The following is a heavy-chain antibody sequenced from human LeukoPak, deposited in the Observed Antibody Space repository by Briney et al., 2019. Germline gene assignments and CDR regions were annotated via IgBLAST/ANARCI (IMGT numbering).Heavy chain of an antibody. CDR2: IWYDGSNK. Sequence: GGSLRLSCAASGFTFSSYGMHWVRQAPGKGLEWVAVIWYDGSNKYYADSVKGRFTISRDSSKNTLYLQMNSLRAEDTAVYYCARDRATYYYYGMDVWGQGTTVTVSS. CDR1: GFTFSSYG. D-gene: IGHD5-24*01. J-gene: IGHJ6*02. CDR3: ARDRATYYYYGMDV. V-gene: IGHV3-33*01.